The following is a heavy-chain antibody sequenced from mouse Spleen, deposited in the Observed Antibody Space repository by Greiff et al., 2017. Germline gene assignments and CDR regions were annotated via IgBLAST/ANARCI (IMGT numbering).Heavy chain of an antibody. Sequence: QVQLKESGAELVKPGASVKLSCKASGYTFTEYTIHWVKQRSGQGLEWIGWFYPGSGSIKYNEKFKDKATLTADKSSSTVYMELSRLTSEDSSVYFCARHEDGYDGDWYFDVWGAGTTVTVSS. J-gene: IGHJ1*01. CDR3: ARHEDGYDGDWYFDV. CDR2: FYPGSGSI. D-gene: IGHD2-2*01. V-gene: IGHV1-62-2*01. CDR1: GYTFTEYT.